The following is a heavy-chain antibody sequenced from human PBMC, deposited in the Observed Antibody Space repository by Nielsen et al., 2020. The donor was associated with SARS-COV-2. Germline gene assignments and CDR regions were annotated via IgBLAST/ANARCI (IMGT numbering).Heavy chain of an antibody. Sequence: GGSLRLSCAASGFAFNFYVMSWVRQAPGKGLEWVSAISGTGGSTYYADSVKGRFTVSRDNSKNTLYLQMNSLRAGDTAVYYCARVPPVVRYFERGWYFDLWGRGTLVTVSS. CDR2: ISGTGGST. D-gene: IGHD3-9*01. J-gene: IGHJ2*01. V-gene: IGHV3-23*01. CDR3: ARVPPVVRYFERGWYFDL. CDR1: GFAFNFYV.